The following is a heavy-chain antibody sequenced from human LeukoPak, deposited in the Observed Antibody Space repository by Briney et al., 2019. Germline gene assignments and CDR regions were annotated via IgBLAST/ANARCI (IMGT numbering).Heavy chain of an antibody. J-gene: IGHJ4*02. Sequence: PGGSLRLSCAASGFTFSSHGMHWVRQAPGKGLGWVSFIRYDGSNEYYGDSVKGRFTISRDNSKNTLYMQMNSLRGEDTAVYYCVRDNDFWSGYYSPTRGYFDYWGQGTLVTVSS. CDR1: GFTFSSHG. V-gene: IGHV3-30*02. D-gene: IGHD3-3*01. CDR2: IRYDGSNE. CDR3: VRDNDFWSGYYSPTRGYFDY.